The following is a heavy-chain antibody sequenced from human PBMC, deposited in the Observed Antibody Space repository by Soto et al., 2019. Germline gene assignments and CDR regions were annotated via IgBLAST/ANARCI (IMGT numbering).Heavy chain of an antibody. CDR3: ARRNFYFDY. CDR2: ISGSGGGGGT. V-gene: IGHV3-23*01. D-gene: IGHD1-7*01. CDR1: GFTFSTYA. J-gene: IGHJ4*02. Sequence: GGSLRLSCAASGFTFSTYAMTWVRQAPGKGLEWVSAISGSGGGGGTYSADSVKGRFTISRDNSKNTLYLQMNSLRAEDTAVYYCARRNFYFDYWGQGTLVTVSS.